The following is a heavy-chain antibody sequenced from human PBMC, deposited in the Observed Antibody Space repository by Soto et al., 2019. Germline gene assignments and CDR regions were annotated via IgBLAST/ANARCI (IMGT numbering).Heavy chain of an antibody. CDR1: GFTFSGSA. D-gene: IGHD1-26*01. CDR2: IRSKANSYAT. Sequence: GGSLRLSCAASGFTFSGSAMHWVRQASGKGLEWVGHIRSKANSYATAYAASVKGRFTISRDDSKNTAYLQMNSLKTEDTAVYYCTSPTPHRIVGATTAFDIWGQGTMVTVSS. V-gene: IGHV3-73*01. J-gene: IGHJ3*02. CDR3: TSPTPHRIVGATTAFDI.